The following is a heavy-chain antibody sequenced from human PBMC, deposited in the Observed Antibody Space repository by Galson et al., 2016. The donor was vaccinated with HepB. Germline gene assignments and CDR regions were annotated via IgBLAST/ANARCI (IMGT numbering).Heavy chain of an antibody. Sequence: SLRLSCAASGFTVSSNYMNWVRQAPGKGLEWVSVSYSGDSTYYADSVKGRFTISRDNSKNTLYLQINSLSVEDTAVYYFAGHPYSYGFKNAFDLWGQGTMVTVSS. D-gene: IGHD5-18*01. CDR2: SYSGDST. CDR3: AGHPYSYGFKNAFDL. CDR1: GFTVSSNY. V-gene: IGHV3-66*04. J-gene: IGHJ3*01.